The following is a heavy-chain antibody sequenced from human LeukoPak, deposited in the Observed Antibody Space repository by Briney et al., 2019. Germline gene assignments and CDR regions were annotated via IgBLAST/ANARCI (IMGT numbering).Heavy chain of an antibody. Sequence: SQTLSLTCTVSGVYITNGLYFWNWIRQPAGKGLEWIGRIYSNGDTNYNPSLKSRVTISRDRTRNQFSLKLSSVTAADTAVYYCARKFGRGTFDIWGQGTLVTVSS. V-gene: IGHV4-61*02. CDR1: GVYITNGLYF. D-gene: IGHD3-16*01. CDR3: ARKFGRGTFDI. J-gene: IGHJ3*02. CDR2: IYSNGDT.